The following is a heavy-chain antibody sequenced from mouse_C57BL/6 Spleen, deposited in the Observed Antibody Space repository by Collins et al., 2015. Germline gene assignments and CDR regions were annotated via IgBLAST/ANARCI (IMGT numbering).Heavy chain of an antibody. D-gene: IGHD2-4*01. V-gene: IGHV9-3-1*01. CDR2: INTYTGEP. CDR1: GYTFTNYG. CDR3: ARLDYDYAWFAY. J-gene: IGHJ3*01. Sequence: QIQLVQSGPELKKPGETVKISCKASGYTFTNYGMNWVRQAPGKGLKWMGWINTYTGEPTYADDFKGRFAFSLETSASTAYLQINNLKNEDTATYFCARLDYDYAWFAYWGQGTLVTVSA.